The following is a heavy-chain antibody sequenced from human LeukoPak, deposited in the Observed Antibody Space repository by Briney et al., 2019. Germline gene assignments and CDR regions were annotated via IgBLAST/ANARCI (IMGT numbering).Heavy chain of an antibody. V-gene: IGHV4-34*01. Sequence: GSLRLSCAASGFTLSSYWMSWIRQPPGKGLEWIGEINHSGSTNYNPSLKSRVTISVDTSKNQFSLKLSSVTAADTAVYYCARGEVLRYFDWRYYYYYMDVWGKGTTVTVSS. CDR2: INHSGST. D-gene: IGHD3-9*01. CDR3: ARGEVLRYFDWRYYYYYMDV. CDR1: GFTLSSYW. J-gene: IGHJ6*03.